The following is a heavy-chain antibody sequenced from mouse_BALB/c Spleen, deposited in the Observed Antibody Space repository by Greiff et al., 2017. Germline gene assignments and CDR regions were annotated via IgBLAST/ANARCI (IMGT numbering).Heavy chain of an antibody. CDR1: GFTFSSYT. V-gene: IGHV5-9*03. CDR3: ARSEGLRRGPVIAY. D-gene: IGHD2-2*01. Sequence: EVKLVESGGGLVKPGGSLKLSCAASGFTFSSYTMSWVRQTPEKRLEWVATISSGGGNTYYPDSVKGRFTIARDNAKNNQYLQMSSLRSEDTALYYCARSEGLRRGPVIAYWGQGTLVTVSA. CDR2: ISSGGGNT. J-gene: IGHJ3*01.